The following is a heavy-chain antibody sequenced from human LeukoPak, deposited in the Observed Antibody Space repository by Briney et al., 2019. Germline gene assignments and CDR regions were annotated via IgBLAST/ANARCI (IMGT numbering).Heavy chain of an antibody. CDR3: ANGRDGYNFDY. D-gene: IGHD5-24*01. CDR1: GFTFSSYA. CDR2: ISGSGGST. V-gene: IGHV3-23*01. J-gene: IGHJ4*02. Sequence: GGSLRLPCAASGFTFSSYAMSWVRQAPGKGLEWVSSISGSGGSTYYADSVKGRFTISRDNSKNTLYLQMNSLRAEDTAVYYCANGRDGYNFDYWGQGDLGPVSS.